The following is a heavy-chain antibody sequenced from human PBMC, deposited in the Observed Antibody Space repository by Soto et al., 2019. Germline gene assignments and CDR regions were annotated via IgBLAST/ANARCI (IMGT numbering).Heavy chain of an antibody. CDR1: GYTFTSYA. Sequence: ASVKVSCKASGYTFTSYAMHWVRQAPGQRLEWMGWINAGNGNTKYSQKFQGRVTITRDTSASTAYMELSSLRSEDTAVYYCARVRSGSYYNPYYYYGMYVWGQGTTVPVSS. D-gene: IGHD3-10*01. V-gene: IGHV1-3*01. J-gene: IGHJ6*02. CDR3: ARVRSGSYYNPYYYYGMYV. CDR2: INAGNGNT.